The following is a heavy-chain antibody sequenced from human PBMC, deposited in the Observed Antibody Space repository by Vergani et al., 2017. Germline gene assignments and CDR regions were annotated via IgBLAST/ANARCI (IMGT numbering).Heavy chain of an antibody. CDR1: GYTFTGYY. CDR2: INPNSGGT. J-gene: IGHJ5*02. V-gene: IGHV1-2*02. CDR3: AREGHYGSGSYDIDWFDP. D-gene: IGHD3-10*01. Sequence: QVQLVQSGAEVKKPGASVKVSCKASGYTFTGYYMHWVRQAPGQGLEWMGWINPNSGGTNYAQKFQGRVTMTRDTSISTAYMELSSLRSEDTAVYYCAREGHYGSGSYDIDWFDPWGQGTLVTVSS.